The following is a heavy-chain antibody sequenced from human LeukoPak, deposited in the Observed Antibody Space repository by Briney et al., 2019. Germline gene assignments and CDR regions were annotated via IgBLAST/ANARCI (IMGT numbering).Heavy chain of an antibody. CDR2: ISAYNGNT. CDR3: ARGRGSGYCSGGSCYSGLTESNAFDI. V-gene: IGHV1-18*01. Sequence: GASVKVSCKASGYTFTSYGISWVRQAPGQGLEWMGWISAYNGNTNYAQKLQGRVTMTTDASTSTAYMELRSLRSDDTAVYYCARGRGSGYCSGGSCYSGLTESNAFDIWGQGTMVTVSS. D-gene: IGHD2-15*01. J-gene: IGHJ3*02. CDR1: GYTFTSYG.